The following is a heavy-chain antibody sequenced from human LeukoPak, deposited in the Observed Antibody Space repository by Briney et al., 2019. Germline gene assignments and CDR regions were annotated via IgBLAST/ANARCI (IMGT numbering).Heavy chain of an antibody. D-gene: IGHD3-3*01. CDR3: ASLLEWLLPHAFDI. CDR1: GFTFSSYS. V-gene: IGHV3-48*01. Sequence: GGSLRLSCAASGFTFSSYSMNWVRQAPGKGLEWVSYISSSSSTIYYADSVKGRFTISGDNAKNSLYLQMNSLRAEDTAVYYCASLLEWLLPHAFDIWGQGTMVTVSS. J-gene: IGHJ3*02. CDR2: ISSSSSTI.